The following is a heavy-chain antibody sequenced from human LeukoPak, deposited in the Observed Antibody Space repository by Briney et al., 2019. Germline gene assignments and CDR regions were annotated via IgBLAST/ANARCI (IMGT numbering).Heavy chain of an antibody. J-gene: IGHJ3*02. V-gene: IGHV4-34*01. D-gene: IGHD6-6*01. CDR1: GGSFSGYY. Sequence: SETLSLTCAVYGGSFSGYYWSWIRQPPGKGLEWIGEINHSGSTSYNPSLKSRVTISVDTSKNQFSLKLSSVTAADTAVYYCARGGPTYSSSSGVDAFDIWGQGTMVTVSS. CDR3: ARGGPTYSSSSGVDAFDI. CDR2: INHSGST.